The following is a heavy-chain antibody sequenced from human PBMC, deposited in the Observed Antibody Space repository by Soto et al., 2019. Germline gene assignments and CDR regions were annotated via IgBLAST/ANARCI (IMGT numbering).Heavy chain of an antibody. CDR1: GGSISSYY. V-gene: IGHV4-59*06. Sequence: PSETLSLTCTVSGGSISSYYWSWIRQPPGKGLEWIGYIYHSGSTYYNPSLKSRVTISVDTSKNQFSLKLSSVTAADTAVYYCARGNSGYDFHLYYYYYGMDVWGQGTTVTVSS. CDR3: ARGNSGYDFHLYYYYYGMDV. D-gene: IGHD5-12*01. J-gene: IGHJ6*02. CDR2: IYHSGST.